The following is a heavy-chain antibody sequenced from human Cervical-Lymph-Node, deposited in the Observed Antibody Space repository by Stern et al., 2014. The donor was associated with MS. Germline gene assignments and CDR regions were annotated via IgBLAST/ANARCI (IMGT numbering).Heavy chain of an antibody. V-gene: IGHV4-31*03. CDR1: GASITSGTYH. D-gene: IGHD3-3*01. CDR3: ARDSIGVVTGLDY. J-gene: IGHJ4*02. CDR2: IYYSGIT. Sequence: QLQLQESGPGLVKPSQTLSLTCTVSGASITSGTYHWSWIRQHPGKGLEWIGYIYYSGITYYNPSLTSRLTISIDTSKNQCSLKLRSVTVADTAVYYCARDSIGVVTGLDYWGQGTLVPVSS.